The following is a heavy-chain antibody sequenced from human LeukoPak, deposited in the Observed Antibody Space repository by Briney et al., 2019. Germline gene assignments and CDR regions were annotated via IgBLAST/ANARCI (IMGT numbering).Heavy chain of an antibody. CDR1: GGTFSSYA. Sequence: EASVKVSCKASGGTFSSYAISWVRQAPGQGLEWMGGIIPIFGTANYAQKFQGRVTITTDESTSTAYMELSSLRSDDTAVYYCARDRVVRGVVDYWGQGTLVTVSS. J-gene: IGHJ4*02. CDR3: ARDRVVRGVVDY. V-gene: IGHV1-69*05. CDR2: IIPIFGTA. D-gene: IGHD3-10*01.